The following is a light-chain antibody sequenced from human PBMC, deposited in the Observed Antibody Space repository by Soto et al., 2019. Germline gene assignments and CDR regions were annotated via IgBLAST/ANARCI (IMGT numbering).Light chain of an antibody. CDR3: GSYRSTPAV. CDR1: SSDVGGYNY. Sequence: QSVLTQPASVSGSPGQSITISCTGTSSDVGGYNYVSWYQQHPGKAPKLMIYDVTNRPSGVSNRFSGSKSGNTASLTISGLQAEEEADYYCGSYRSTPAVFGTGTKVTVL. CDR2: DVT. V-gene: IGLV2-14*01. J-gene: IGLJ1*01.